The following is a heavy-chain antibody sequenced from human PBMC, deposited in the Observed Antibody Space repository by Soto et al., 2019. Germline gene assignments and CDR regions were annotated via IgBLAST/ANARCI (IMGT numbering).Heavy chain of an antibody. V-gene: IGHV3-7*03. CDR2: IKYDGSEE. D-gene: IGHD3-22*01. CDR1: GFSFSSVW. Sequence: GGSLRLSCVVSGFSFSSVWMTWVRQAPGKGLECVANIKYDGSEEYYVDSVKGRFTISRDTSKNTLYLQMDSLGAEDTAIYYCAKVVGDGNDYYDPSGQG. CDR3: AKVVGDGNDYYDP. J-gene: IGHJ5*02.